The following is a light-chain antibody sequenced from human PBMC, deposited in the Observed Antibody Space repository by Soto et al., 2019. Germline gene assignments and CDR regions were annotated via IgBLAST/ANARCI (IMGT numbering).Light chain of an antibody. Sequence: EVVLTQSPGTLSLSPGERATLSCRASQSVSNNYLAWYQQKPGQAPRLLIFGSSDRASGIPDRFSGRGSGTDFTLTISRLEPGDFAVYYCHQFGSSPPYTFGQGTKLEIK. CDR2: GSS. V-gene: IGKV3-20*01. J-gene: IGKJ2*01. CDR1: QSVSNNY. CDR3: HQFGSSPPYT.